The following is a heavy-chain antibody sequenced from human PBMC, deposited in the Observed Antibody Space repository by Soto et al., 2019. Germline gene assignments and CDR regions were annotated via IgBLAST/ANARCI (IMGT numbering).Heavy chain of an antibody. V-gene: IGHV3-48*01. J-gene: IGHJ4*02. D-gene: IGHD4-17*01. CDR3: ARDLDAYGDYISGILYFDY. CDR2: ISSSSSTI. Sequence: GGSLRLSCAASGFTFSSYSMNWVRQAPGKGLEWVSYISSSSSTIYYADSVKGRFTISRDNAKNSLYLQMNSLRAEETAVYYCARDLDAYGDYISGILYFDYCGQRTLVPVSS. CDR1: GFTFSSYS.